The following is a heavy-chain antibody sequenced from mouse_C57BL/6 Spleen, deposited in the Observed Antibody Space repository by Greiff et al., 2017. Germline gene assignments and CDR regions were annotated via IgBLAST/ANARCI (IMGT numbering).Heavy chain of an antibody. D-gene: IGHD1-1*01. CDR3: ASLSSPLAMDY. J-gene: IGHJ4*01. V-gene: IGHV1-64*01. Sequence: QVQLKQPGAELVKPGASVKLSCKASGYTFTSYWMHWVKQRPGQGLEWIGMIHPNSGSTNYNEKFKSKATLTVDKSSSTAYMQLSSLTSEDSAVYYCASLSSPLAMDYWGQGTSVTVSS. CDR1: GYTFTSYW. CDR2: IHPNSGST.